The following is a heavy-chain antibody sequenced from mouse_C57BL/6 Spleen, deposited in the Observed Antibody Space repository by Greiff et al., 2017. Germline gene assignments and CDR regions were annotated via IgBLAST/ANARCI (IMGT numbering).Heavy chain of an antibody. V-gene: IGHV5-4*03. J-gene: IGHJ2*01. D-gene: IGHD2-3*01. CDR3: ASLIYDGYYVYYFDY. Sequence: DVMLVESGGGLVKPGGSLKLSCAASGFTFSSYAMSWVRQTPEKRLEWVATISDGGSYTYYPDNVKGRFTISRDNAKNNLYLQMSHLKSEDTAMYYCASLIYDGYYVYYFDYWGQGTTLTVSS. CDR2: ISDGGSYT. CDR1: GFTFSSYA.